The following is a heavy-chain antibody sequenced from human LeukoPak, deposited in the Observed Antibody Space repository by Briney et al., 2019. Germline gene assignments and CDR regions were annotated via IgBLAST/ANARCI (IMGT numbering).Heavy chain of an antibody. CDR3: TTPPGGYCSSTSCPRAFDI. Sequence: GGSLRLSCAASGFTFSNAWISWVRQAPGKGLEWVGRIKSKTDGGTTDYAAPVKGRFTISRDDSKNTLYLQMNSLKTEDTAVYYCTTPPGGYCSSTSCPRAFDIWGQGTMVTVSS. CDR1: GFTFSNAW. V-gene: IGHV3-15*01. J-gene: IGHJ3*02. CDR2: IKSKTDGGTT. D-gene: IGHD2-2*01.